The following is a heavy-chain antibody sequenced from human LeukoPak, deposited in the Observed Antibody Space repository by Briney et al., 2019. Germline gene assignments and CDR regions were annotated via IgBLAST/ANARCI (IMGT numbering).Heavy chain of an antibody. CDR2: ISAYNYNT. J-gene: IGHJ5*02. Sequence: ASVKVSCKASGYMFTSYGISWVRQAPGQGLEWMGWISAYNYNTNYAQKVQGRVSMTTDTSTSTAYMELRSLTSDDTAVYYCARHPYDFWSGYLGAWFDAWGQGTPVTVS. D-gene: IGHD3-3*01. V-gene: IGHV1-18*01. CDR1: GYMFTSYG. CDR3: ARHPYDFWSGYLGAWFDA.